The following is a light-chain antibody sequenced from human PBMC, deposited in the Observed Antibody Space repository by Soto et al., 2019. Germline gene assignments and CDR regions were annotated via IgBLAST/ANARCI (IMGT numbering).Light chain of an antibody. CDR3: SAYTSRNPVVV. J-gene: IGLJ2*01. CDR2: DVS. Sequence: QSALTQPASVSGSPGQSITISCTGTSSDVGDYNFVSWYQQHPGKVPKLMIYDVSNRPSGVSDRFSGSKSGNTASLTISGLQAEDEADYYCSAYTSRNPVVVFGGGTKLTVL. CDR1: SSDVGDYNF. V-gene: IGLV2-14*01.